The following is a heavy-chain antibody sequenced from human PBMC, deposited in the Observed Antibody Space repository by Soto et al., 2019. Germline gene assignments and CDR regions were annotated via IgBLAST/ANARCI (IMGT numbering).Heavy chain of an antibody. J-gene: IGHJ6*02. CDR1: GYTFTGYY. CDR3: AREGFLEWLLYRGMDV. CDR2: INPNSGGT. Sequence: ASVKVSCKASGYTFTGYYMHWVRQAPGQGLEWMGWINPNSGGTNYAQKFQGRVTMTRDTSISTAYMELSRLRSDDTAVYYCAREGFLEWLLYRGMDVWGQGTTVTVSS. D-gene: IGHD3-3*01. V-gene: IGHV1-2*02.